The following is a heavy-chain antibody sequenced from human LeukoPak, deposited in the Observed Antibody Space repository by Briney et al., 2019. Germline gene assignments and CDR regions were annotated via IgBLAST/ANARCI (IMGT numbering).Heavy chain of an antibody. CDR2: ISSTSSTI. V-gene: IGHV3-48*04. CDR3: ARDRAGLTGHYFDY. J-gene: IGHJ4*02. CDR1: GFTFSSYT. Sequence: GGSLRLSCAASGFTFSSYTMHWVRQAPGKGLEWISYISSTSSTIFYADSVKGRFTISGDNAENSVYLQMNSLRAEDTAVYYCARDRAGLTGHYFDYWGQGILVTVSS. D-gene: IGHD3-9*01.